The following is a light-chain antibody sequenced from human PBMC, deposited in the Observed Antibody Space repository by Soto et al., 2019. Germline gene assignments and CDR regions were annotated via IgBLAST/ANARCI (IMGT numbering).Light chain of an antibody. CDR3: CSYAGSNVV. Sequence: QSVLTQLPSASGSPGQSVTISCTGTSSDIAGHNYVSWYQQHPGKAPKLMIYEVSKRPSGVPDRFSGSKSGDTASLTVSGLQAEDEADYYCCSYAGSNVVFGGGTKLTVL. J-gene: IGLJ2*01. V-gene: IGLV2-8*01. CDR2: EVS. CDR1: SSDIAGHNY.